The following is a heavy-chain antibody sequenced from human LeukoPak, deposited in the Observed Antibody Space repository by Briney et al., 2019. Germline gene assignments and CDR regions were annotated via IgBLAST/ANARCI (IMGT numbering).Heavy chain of an antibody. CDR2: ISGSGGTT. Sequence: GGSLRLSCAASGFTFSSYAMSWVRQAPGKGLERVSGISGSGGTTYYADSVKGRFTISRDNSKNTLYLQMNSLRAEDTAVYYCAKIPLVGATTSLDCWGQGTLVTVSS. CDR3: AKIPLVGATTSLDC. D-gene: IGHD1-26*01. CDR1: GFTFSSYA. V-gene: IGHV3-23*01. J-gene: IGHJ4*02.